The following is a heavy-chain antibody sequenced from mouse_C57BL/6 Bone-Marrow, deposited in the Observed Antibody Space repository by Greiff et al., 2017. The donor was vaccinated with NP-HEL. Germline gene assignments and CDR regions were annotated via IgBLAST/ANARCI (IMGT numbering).Heavy chain of an antibody. D-gene: IGHD2-3*01. CDR3: ATFYDGYVYYAMDY. CDR2: IYPGSGNT. Sequence: QVQLKQSGAELVRPGASVKLSCKASGYTFTDYYINWVKQRPGQGLEWIARIYPGSGNTYYNEKFKGKATLTAEKSSSTAYMQLSSLTSEDSAVYFCATFYDGYVYYAMDYWGQGTSVTVSS. J-gene: IGHJ4*01. CDR1: GYTFTDYY. V-gene: IGHV1-76*01.